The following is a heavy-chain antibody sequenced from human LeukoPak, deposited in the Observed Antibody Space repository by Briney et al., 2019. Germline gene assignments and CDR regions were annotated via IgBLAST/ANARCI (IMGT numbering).Heavy chain of an antibody. Sequence: GGSLRLSRAASGFTFNSYWMHWVRQGPGKGLVWVSRIKTDGSSTTYADSVEGRFTISRDNARNMVYLQMNSLRAEDTAVYYCARRGTTGLDSWGQGTLVTVSS. CDR3: ARRGTTGLDS. CDR1: GFTFNSYW. V-gene: IGHV3-74*01. D-gene: IGHD2-2*01. CDR2: IKTDGSST. J-gene: IGHJ5*01.